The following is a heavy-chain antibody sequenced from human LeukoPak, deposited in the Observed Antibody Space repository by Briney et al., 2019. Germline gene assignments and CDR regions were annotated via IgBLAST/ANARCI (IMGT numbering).Heavy chain of an antibody. D-gene: IGHD2-15*01. CDR1: GFTFSSYA. CDR2: ISYDGSNK. CDR3: ARPDCSGGSCYSAFDY. J-gene: IGHJ4*02. Sequence: GGSLRLSCAASGFTFSSYAMHWVRQAPGKGLEWVAVISYDGSNKYYADSVRGRFTISRDNSKNTLYLQMNSLRAEDTAVYYCARPDCSGGSCYSAFDYWGQGTLVTVSS. V-gene: IGHV3-30*04.